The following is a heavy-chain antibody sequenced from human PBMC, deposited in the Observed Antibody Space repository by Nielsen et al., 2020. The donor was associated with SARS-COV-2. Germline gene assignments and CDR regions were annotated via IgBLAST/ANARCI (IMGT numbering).Heavy chain of an antibody. V-gene: IGHV3-9*01. J-gene: IGHJ4*02. Sequence: GGSLRLSCAASGFTFDDYGMSWVRQAPGKGLEWVSGISWNSGSIGYADSVKGRFTISRDNAKNSLYLQMNSLRAEDTALYYCAKDPGLDYYDSSGYDYWGQGTLVTVSS. CDR2: ISWNSGSI. CDR3: AKDPGLDYYDSSGYDY. D-gene: IGHD3-22*01. CDR1: GFTFDDYG.